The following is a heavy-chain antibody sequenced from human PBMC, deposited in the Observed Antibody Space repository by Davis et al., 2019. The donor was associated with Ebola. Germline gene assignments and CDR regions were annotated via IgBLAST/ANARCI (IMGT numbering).Heavy chain of an antibody. CDR1: GFTFDDYA. J-gene: IGHJ6*02. CDR2: ISWNSGSI. Sequence: PGGSLRLSCAASGFTFDDYAMHWFLPSPVKGLAWVSGISWNSGSIGYADSVKGRFTISRDNAKKARYLQMNSLRAEDTALYYCAKVDSSSWYGNGMDVWGQGTTVTVSS. CDR3: AKVDSSSWYGNGMDV. V-gene: IGHV3-9*01. D-gene: IGHD6-13*01.